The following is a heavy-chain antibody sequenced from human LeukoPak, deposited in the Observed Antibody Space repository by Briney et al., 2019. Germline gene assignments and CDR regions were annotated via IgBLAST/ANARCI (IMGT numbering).Heavy chain of an antibody. CDR3: ARSPTYYYDTTGYRYFDT. CDR1: GFTFSNYA. V-gene: IGHV3-23*01. J-gene: IGHJ4*02. D-gene: IGHD3-22*01. Sequence: GGSLRLSCAASGFTFSNYAMSWVRQAPGKGLEWVSAISGSGGSTYYADSVKGRFTISRDNSKNTLYLQMNSLRAEDTAVYYCARSPTYYYDTTGYRYFDTGAREPWSPSPQ. CDR2: ISGSGGST.